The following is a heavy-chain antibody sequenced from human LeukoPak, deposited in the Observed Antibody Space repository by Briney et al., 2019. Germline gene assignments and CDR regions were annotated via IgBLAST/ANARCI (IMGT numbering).Heavy chain of an antibody. J-gene: IGHJ4*02. V-gene: IGHV5-51*01. CDR2: IYPGDSNT. CDR1: RYTFTNYW. D-gene: IGHD3-22*01. Sequence: GESLKISCKGSRYTFTNYWIAWVRQMPGKGLEWMGIIYPGDSNTRYSPSFQGQVTISADKSISTAYLQWSSLKASDTAMYYYASHYYYDSGADYWGQGTLVTVSS. CDR3: ASHYYYDSGADY.